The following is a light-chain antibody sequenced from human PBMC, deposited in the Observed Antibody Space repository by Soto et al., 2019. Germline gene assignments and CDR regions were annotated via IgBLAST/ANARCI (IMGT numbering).Light chain of an antibody. V-gene: IGKV3-15*01. J-gene: IGKJ1*01. CDR2: AAS. CDR1: QTVSSQ. CDR3: QQYNRWLGWT. Sequence: EIVITQSPAILSVSPGERATLSCRASQTVSSQLAWYQQKPGQAPRLLIYAASTRATGTPARFSGSGSGTEFILTITSLQSEDSALYYCQQYNRWLGWTLGQGTKVDIK.